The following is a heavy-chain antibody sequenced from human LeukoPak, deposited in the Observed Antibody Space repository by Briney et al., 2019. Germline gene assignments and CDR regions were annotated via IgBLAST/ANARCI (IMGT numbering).Heavy chain of an antibody. Sequence: PGGSLRPSCAASGFTVSSNYMSWVRQAPGKGLEWVSAISGSSGRTYYADSVKGRFTISRDNSKNTLYLQMNSLRVEDTAVYYCAKGSESGGSGTDYWGQGALVTVSS. J-gene: IGHJ4*02. D-gene: IGHD3-10*01. CDR2: ISGSSGRT. CDR3: AKGSESGGSGTDY. CDR1: GFTVSSNY. V-gene: IGHV3-23*01.